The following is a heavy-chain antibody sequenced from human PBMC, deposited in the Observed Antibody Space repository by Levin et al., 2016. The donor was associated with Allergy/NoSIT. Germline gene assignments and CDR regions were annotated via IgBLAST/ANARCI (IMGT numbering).Heavy chain of an antibody. CDR1: GYTFTSYD. V-gene: IGHV1-8*01. Sequence: ASVKVSCKASGYTFTSYDINWVRQATGQGLEWMGWMNPNSGNTGYAQKFQGRVTMTRNTSISTAYMELSSLRSEDTAVYYCARVNPWILRNYYYYGMDVWGQGTTVTVSS. CDR2: MNPNSGNT. D-gene: IGHD5-18*01. CDR3: ARVNPWILRNYYYYGMDV. J-gene: IGHJ6*02.